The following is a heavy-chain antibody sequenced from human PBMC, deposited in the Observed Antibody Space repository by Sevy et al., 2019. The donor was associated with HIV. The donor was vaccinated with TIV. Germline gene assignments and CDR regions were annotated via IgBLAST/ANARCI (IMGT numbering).Heavy chain of an antibody. CDR1: GFAFSTYG. J-gene: IGHJ6*02. CDR2: IWFDGSEK. D-gene: IGHD1-26*01. CDR3: ARGQGDDYNYGLDV. V-gene: IGHV3-33*01. Sequence: GGSLRLSCAASGFAFSTYGLYWVRQAPGKGLEWVAVIWFDGSEKYSADSVKGRFTISRDNSKNTLYLQMNSLTAADTAVYYCARGQGDDYNYGLDVWGQGTTVTVSS.